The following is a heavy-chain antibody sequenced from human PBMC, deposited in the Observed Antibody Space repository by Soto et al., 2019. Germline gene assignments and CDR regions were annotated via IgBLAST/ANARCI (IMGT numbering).Heavy chain of an antibody. CDR3: AKDRGGYRSIDS. V-gene: IGHV3-23*01. J-gene: IGHJ4*02. Sequence: EVQLLESGGGLVQSGGSLRLSCAASGFIFSSYAMNWVRQTPGKGLEWVSAISGSGGNTYYVDSVKGRFTLSRDNSKNTLYLQMNGLRAEDTAVYYCAKDRGGYRSIDSWGQGTLVTVSS. D-gene: IGHD5-12*01. CDR2: ISGSGGNT. CDR1: GFIFSSYA.